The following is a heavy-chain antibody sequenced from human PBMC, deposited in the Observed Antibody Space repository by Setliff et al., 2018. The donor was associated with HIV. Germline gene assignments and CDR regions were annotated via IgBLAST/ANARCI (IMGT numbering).Heavy chain of an antibody. Sequence: PSETLSLTCTVSGGSISSSSYYWGWIRQPPGKGLEWIGYIYYSGSTYYNPSLKSRVTISVDTSKNQFSLKLSSVTAADTAVYYCASHSGDYYYYYYMDVWGKGTTVTVSS. CDR3: ASHSGDYYYYYYMDV. CDR2: IYYSGST. J-gene: IGHJ6*03. D-gene: IGHD4-17*01. CDR1: GGSISSSSYY. V-gene: IGHV4-31*03.